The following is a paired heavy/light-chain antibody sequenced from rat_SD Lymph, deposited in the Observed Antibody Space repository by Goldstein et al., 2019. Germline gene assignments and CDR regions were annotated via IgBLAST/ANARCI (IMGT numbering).Light chain of an antibody. CDR1: EGISND. Sequence: DIQMTQSPASLSASLGETVSIECLASEGISNDLAWYQQKSGKSPQLLIYAASRLQDGVPSRFSGSGSGTRYSLKISGMQPEDEADYFCQQSYKYPFTFGSGTKLEIK. CDR2: AAS. V-gene: IGKV12S8*01. CDR3: QQSYKYPFT. J-gene: IGKJ4*01.
Heavy chain of an antibody. D-gene: IGHD1-12*02. CDR1: GFTFSDYN. V-gene: IGHV5-7*01. CDR2: ISYGGSNT. Sequence: EVQLVESGGGLVQPGRSLKLSCAASGFTFSDYNMAWVRQAPTKGLEWVASISYGGSNTHYGDSVKGRFTISRDNAKSTLYLQMDSLRSEDTATYYCARHEGYYDGTYYYPYVMDAWGQGASVTVSS. CDR3: ARHEGYYDGTYYYPYVMDA. J-gene: IGHJ4*01.